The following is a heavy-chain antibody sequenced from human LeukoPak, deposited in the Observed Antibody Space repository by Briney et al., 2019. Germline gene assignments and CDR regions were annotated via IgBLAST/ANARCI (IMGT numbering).Heavy chain of an antibody. V-gene: IGHV3-30*04. CDR2: ISSDANTQ. D-gene: IGHD1-26*01. J-gene: IGHJ6*02. Sequence: GGSLRLSCAASGFTFSTYAMHWVRQAPGKGLEWVTIISSDANTQYYADSVKGRFTISRDNSKNTLYLQMNSLRAEDTAVYYCATAVYSGSNYYYYGMDVWGQGTTVSVSS. CDR1: GFTFSTYA. CDR3: ATAVYSGSNYYYYGMDV.